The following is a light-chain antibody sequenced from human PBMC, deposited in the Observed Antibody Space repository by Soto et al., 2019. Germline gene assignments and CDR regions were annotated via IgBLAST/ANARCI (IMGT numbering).Light chain of an antibody. J-gene: IGKJ1*01. CDR1: QSISSY. CDR3: QQYYSYPRT. Sequence: DIQMTQSTSSLYASVGDRVSITCRASQSISSYLNWYQQKPGKAPKLLIYAASTLQSGVPSRFSGSGSGTDFTLTISCLQSEDFATYYCQQYYSYPRTFGHGTKVDIK. V-gene: IGKV1-39*01. CDR2: AAS.